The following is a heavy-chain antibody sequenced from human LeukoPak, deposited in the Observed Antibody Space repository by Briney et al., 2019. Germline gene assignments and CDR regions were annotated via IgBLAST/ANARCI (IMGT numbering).Heavy chain of an antibody. J-gene: IGHJ6*03. CDR2: INHSGST. D-gene: IGHD6-19*01. CDR3: ASTRAVRLYYYYMDV. V-gene: IGHV4-34*01. CDR1: GGSFSGYY. Sequence: SETLSLTCTVYGGSFSGYYWSWIRQPPGKGLEWIGEINHSGSTNYNPSLKSRVTISVDTSKNQFSLKLSSVTAADTAVYYCASTRAVRLYYYYMDVWGKGTTVTVSS.